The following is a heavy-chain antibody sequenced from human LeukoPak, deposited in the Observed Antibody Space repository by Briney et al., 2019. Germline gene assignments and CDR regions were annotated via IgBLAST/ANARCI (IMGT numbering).Heavy chain of an antibody. V-gene: IGHV3-23*01. J-gene: IGHJ5*02. Sequence: PGGSLRLSCAASGFTFSSYAMSWLRQAPGKGLEWVSAFCCSGGSTYYADSVKGRFTISRDNSKNPLYLQMNSLRAEGTAAYYCARTYYYDSSGTWGQGTLVTVSS. D-gene: IGHD3-22*01. CDR1: GFTFSSYA. CDR2: FCCSGGST. CDR3: ARTYYYDSSGT.